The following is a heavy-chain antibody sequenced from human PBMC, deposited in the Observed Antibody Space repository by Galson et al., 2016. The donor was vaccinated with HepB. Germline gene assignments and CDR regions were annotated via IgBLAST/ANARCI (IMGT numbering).Heavy chain of an antibody. CDR2: ITRSGDAT. CDR1: GFSFSNSG. CDR3: GGYYFDY. V-gene: IGHV3-23*01. D-gene: IGHD5-18*01. Sequence: LRLSCAASGFSFSNSGMSWVRQAPGKGLEWVSGITRSGDATHYADFARGRFTISRDNSKNTLYLYMNSLTAREDTAMVNGGYYFDYWGQGTLVTVSS. J-gene: IGHJ4*02.